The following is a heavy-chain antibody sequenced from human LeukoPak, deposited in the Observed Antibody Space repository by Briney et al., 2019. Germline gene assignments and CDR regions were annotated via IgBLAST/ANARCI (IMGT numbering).Heavy chain of an antibody. CDR1: GFTFSSYW. J-gene: IGHJ3*02. CDR2: INHNGNVN. Sequence: GGSLRLSCAASGFTFSSYWMNWARQAPGKGLEWVASINHNGNVNYYVDSVKGRFTISRDNAKNSLYLQMSNLRAEDTAVYYCARGGELWAGAFDIWGQGTMVTVSS. CDR3: ARGGELWAGAFDI. D-gene: IGHD3-16*01. V-gene: IGHV3-7*03.